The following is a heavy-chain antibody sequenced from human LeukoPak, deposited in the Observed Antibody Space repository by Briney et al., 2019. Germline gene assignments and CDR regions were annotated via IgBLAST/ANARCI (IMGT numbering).Heavy chain of an antibody. V-gene: IGHV3-43D*03. Sequence: GGSLRLSCAASGFTFDDCAMHWVRQAPGKGLEWVSLINWDGGGTFYADSVKGRFTISRDNSKNSLYLQMNSLRAEDTALYYCAKDRGGYKYGSYYFDYWGQGTLVTVSS. CDR2: INWDGGGT. D-gene: IGHD5-18*01. CDR1: GFTFDDCA. J-gene: IGHJ4*02. CDR3: AKDRGGYKYGSYYFDY.